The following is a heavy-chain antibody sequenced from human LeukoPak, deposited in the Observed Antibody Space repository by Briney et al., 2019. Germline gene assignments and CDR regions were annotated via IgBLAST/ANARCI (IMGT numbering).Heavy chain of an antibody. CDR2: INPNSGGT. D-gene: IGHD3-9*01. J-gene: IGHJ4*02. V-gene: IGHV1-2*02. CDR3: ARVGDDILTGFDY. CDR1: GYTFTGYY. Sequence: ASVRVSCKASGYTFTGYYMHWVRQAPGQGLEWMGWINPNSGGTNYAQKFQGRVTMTRDTSISTAYMELSRLRSDDTAVYYCARVGDDILTGFDYWGQGTLVTVSS.